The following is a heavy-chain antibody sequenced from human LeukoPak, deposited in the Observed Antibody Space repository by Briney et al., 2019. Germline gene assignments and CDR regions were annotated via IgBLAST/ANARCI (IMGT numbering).Heavy chain of an antibody. CDR2: IYSGGST. J-gene: IGHJ4*02. D-gene: IGHD5-12*01. Sequence: GGSLRLSCAASGFIVSSNYMSWVRQAPGKGLEWVSVIYSGGSTSYADSVKGRFTISRDNSRNTLYLQMNSLRAEDTAVYYCARANEWLRYFDYWGQGTLVTISS. CDR1: GFIVSSNY. V-gene: IGHV3-53*01. CDR3: ARANEWLRYFDY.